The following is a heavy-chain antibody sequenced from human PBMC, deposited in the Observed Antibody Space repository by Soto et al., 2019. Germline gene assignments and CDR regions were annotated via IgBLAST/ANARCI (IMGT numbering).Heavy chain of an antibody. D-gene: IGHD2-21*02. CDR2: IYSGGST. Sequence: GGSLRLSCAASGFTVSSNYMSWVRQAPGKGLEWVSVIYSGGSTYYADSVKGRFTISRDNSKNTLYLQMNSLRAEDTAVYYCARDHCGGDCYSDPYFDYWGQGTLVTVSS. CDR3: ARDHCGGDCYSDPYFDY. V-gene: IGHV3-53*01. J-gene: IGHJ4*01. CDR1: GFTVSSNY.